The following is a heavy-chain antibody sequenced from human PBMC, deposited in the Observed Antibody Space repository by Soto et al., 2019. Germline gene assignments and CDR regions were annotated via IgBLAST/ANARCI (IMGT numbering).Heavy chain of an antibody. CDR2: IYYSGST. J-gene: IGHJ2*01. CDR1: GGSISSGDYY. V-gene: IGHV4-30-4*01. D-gene: IGHD3-22*01. CDR3: ARGGDYYDSSGYYGPGYFDL. Sequence: SETLSLTCTVSGGSISSGDYYWSWIRQPPGKGLEWIGYIYYSGSTYYNPSLKSRVTISVDTSKNQFSLKLSSVTAADTAVYYCARGGDYYDSSGYYGPGYFDLWGRGNLVTVSS.